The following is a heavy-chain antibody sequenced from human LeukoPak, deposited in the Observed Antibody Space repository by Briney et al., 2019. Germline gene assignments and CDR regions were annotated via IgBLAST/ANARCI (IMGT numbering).Heavy chain of an antibody. CDR2: ISYDGSNK. D-gene: IGHD3-22*01. CDR3: AKQSSGYYASIDY. Sequence: GSLGLSCAASGFPFSSYAMHRVRQAPGKGLEWVAVISYDGSNKYYADSVKGRFTISRDNSKNTLYLQMNSLRAEDTAVYYCAKQSSGYYASIDYWGQGTLVTVSS. V-gene: IGHV3-30*18. J-gene: IGHJ4*02. CDR1: GFPFSSYA.